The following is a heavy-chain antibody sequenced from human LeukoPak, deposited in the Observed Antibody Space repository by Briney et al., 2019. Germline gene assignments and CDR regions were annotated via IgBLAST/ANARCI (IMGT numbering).Heavy chain of an antibody. D-gene: IGHD6-6*01. CDR2: IYYSGST. Sequence: SQTLSLTCTVSGGSISSGDYYWRWIRQPPGKGLEWIGYIYYSGSTYYHPSLKGRVTISVDTSKNQFSLKLSSVTAADTAVYYCAREGRRSSSSGFRWFDPWGQGTLVTVSS. CDR3: AREGRRSSSSGFRWFDP. J-gene: IGHJ5*02. V-gene: IGHV4-30-4*08. CDR1: GGSISSGDYY.